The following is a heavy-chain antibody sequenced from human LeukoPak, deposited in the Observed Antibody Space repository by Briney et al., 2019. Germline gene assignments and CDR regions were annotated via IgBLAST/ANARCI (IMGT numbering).Heavy chain of an antibody. CDR3: ARDLCSSTSCYAFYLDY. Sequence: GGSLRLSCAASGFTFSNYAMSWVRQAPGKGLEWVAVIWYDGSNKYYADSVKGRFTISRDNSKNTLYLQMNSLRAEDTAVYYCARDLCSSTSCYAFYLDYWGQGTLVTVSS. CDR2: IWYDGSNK. D-gene: IGHD2-2*01. V-gene: IGHV3-33*08. J-gene: IGHJ4*02. CDR1: GFTFSNYA.